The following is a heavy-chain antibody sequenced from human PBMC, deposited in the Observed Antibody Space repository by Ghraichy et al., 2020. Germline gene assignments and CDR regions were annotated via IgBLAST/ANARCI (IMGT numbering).Heavy chain of an antibody. J-gene: IGHJ4*02. CDR3: ARDLIAVAAKYYFDY. V-gene: IGHV4-38-2*02. Sequence: SETLSLTCAVSGYSISSGYYWGWIRQPPGKGLEWIGSIYHSGSTYYNPSLKSRVTISVDTSKNQFSLKLSSVTAADTAVYYCARDLIAVAAKYYFDYWGQVTLVTVSS. CDR1: GYSISSGYY. D-gene: IGHD6-19*01. CDR2: IYHSGST.